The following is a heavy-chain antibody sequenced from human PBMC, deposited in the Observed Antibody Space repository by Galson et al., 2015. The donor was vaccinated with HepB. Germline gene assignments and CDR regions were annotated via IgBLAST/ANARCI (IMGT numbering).Heavy chain of an antibody. CDR2: IYPGDSDT. J-gene: IGHJ5*02. V-gene: IGHV5-51*01. CDR1: GYIFTSYW. Sequence: SGAEVKKPGESLKISCKGSGYIFTSYWIGWVRPMPGKGLEWMGIIYPGDSDTRYSPSFHGKVTISVDKSMSTAYLQWSSLKASDTAMYYCARQVAAGGTLWFDPWGQGTLVTVSS. CDR3: ARQVAAGGTLWFDP. D-gene: IGHD6-13*01.